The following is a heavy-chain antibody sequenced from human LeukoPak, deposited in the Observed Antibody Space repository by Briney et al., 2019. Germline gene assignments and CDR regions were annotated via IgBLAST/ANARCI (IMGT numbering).Heavy chain of an antibody. CDR1: GGSISSSSYY. CDR3: ARVSGGNLLDY. V-gene: IGHV4-39*07. Sequence: ASETLSLTCTVSGGSISSSSYYWGWIRQPPGKGLEWIGSIYYSGSTYYNPSLKSRVTISVDTSKNQFSLKLSSVTAADTAVYYCARVSGGNLLDYWGQGTLVTVSS. CDR2: IYYSGST. D-gene: IGHD4-23*01. J-gene: IGHJ4*02.